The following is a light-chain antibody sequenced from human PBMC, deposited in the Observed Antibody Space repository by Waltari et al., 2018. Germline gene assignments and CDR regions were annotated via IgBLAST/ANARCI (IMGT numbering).Light chain of an antibody. V-gene: IGLV2-23*01. J-gene: IGLJ3*02. Sequence: QSALTQPASVSGSPGQSITISCTGASSSIGDSNVVSWYQQHPGKAPKLMIYEGDKRPSGVTNRFSGSKSGNMASLTISGLQAGDEADYYCCSYATSSPWVFGGGTKVTVL. CDR2: EGD. CDR1: SSSIGDSNV. CDR3: CSYATSSPWV.